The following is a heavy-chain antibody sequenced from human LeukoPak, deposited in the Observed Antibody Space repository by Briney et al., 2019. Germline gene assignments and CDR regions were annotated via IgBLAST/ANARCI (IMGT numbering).Heavy chain of an antibody. V-gene: IGHV1-8*01. CDR3: ARVKYYGDYPVFDY. Sequence: ASVTVSSKATGFTFTSYDINWERQATGQGLEWMGWVNPNSVNTGYAQRLQGRVTMTKNTSISTAYMELRSLRSDDTAVYYCARVKYYGDYPVFDYWGQGTLVTVSS. J-gene: IGHJ4*02. CDR1: GFTFTSYD. D-gene: IGHD4-17*01. CDR2: VNPNSVNT.